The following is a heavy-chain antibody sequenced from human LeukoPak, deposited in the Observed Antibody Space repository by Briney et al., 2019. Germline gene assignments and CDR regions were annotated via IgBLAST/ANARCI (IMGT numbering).Heavy chain of an antibody. CDR1: GFTFREYA. V-gene: IGHV3-23*01. CDR3: AKDKYSYGYDLGDY. CDR2: VSAGGGST. D-gene: IGHD5-18*01. J-gene: IGHJ4*02. Sequence: PGGSLRLSCAASGFTFREYAIAWVRQAPGKGLEWVSSVSAGGGSTYYADSVRGRFTISRDNSKNTLYLQMISLRAEDTAVYYCAKDKYSYGYDLGDYWGQGTLVTVSS.